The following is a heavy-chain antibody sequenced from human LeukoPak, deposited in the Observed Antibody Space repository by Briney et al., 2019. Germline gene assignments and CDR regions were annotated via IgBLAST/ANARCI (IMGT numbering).Heavy chain of an antibody. D-gene: IGHD4-17*01. CDR1: GYTFTTYH. V-gene: IGHV1-46*01. J-gene: IGHJ5*02. CDR2: INPTGGTT. CDR3: ARSFDGDYGAYPDH. Sequence: ASVKVSCKASGYTFTTYHIHWVRQAPGQGLEWMGIINPTGGTTRCAQRFQGRVTMTRDTSTSTVYMEVSSLRSEDTAMYYCARSFDGDYGAYPDHWGQGTLVTVSS.